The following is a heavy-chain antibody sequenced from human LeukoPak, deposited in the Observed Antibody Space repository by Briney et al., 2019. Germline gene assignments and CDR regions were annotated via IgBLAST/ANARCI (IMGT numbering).Heavy chain of an antibody. CDR3: ARPVTGTYAPLEY. J-gene: IGHJ4*02. D-gene: IGHD1-1*01. Sequence: GGSLRLSCAASGFTFSNYWMHWVRRAPGKGLVYVSRINSDGSSANYADSVQGRFTISRDNAKNTLYLEMNSLRADDTAVYYCARPVTGTYAPLEYWGQGTLVTVSS. V-gene: IGHV3-74*01. CDR2: INSDGSSA. CDR1: GFTFSNYW.